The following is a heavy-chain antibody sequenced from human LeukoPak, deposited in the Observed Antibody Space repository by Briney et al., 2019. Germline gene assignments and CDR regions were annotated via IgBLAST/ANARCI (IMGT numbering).Heavy chain of an antibody. CDR1: GFTFSSYE. V-gene: IGHV3-48*03. CDR2: ISSSGSTI. CDR3: ARGGPAYYDILTGYYPYGMDV. J-gene: IGHJ6*04. Sequence: GGSLKLSCAASGFTFSSYEMNWVRQAPGKGLEWVSYISSSGSTIYYADSVKGRFTISRDNAKNSLYLQMNSLRAEDTAVYYCARGGPAYYDILTGYYPYGMDVWGKGTTVTVPS. D-gene: IGHD3-9*01.